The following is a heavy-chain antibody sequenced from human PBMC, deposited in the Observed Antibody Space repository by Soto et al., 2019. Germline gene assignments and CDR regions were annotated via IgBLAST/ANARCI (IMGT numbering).Heavy chain of an antibody. CDR3: ARGAVDFTLGDYYYYYMNV. V-gene: IGHV3-66*01. J-gene: IGHJ6*03. CDR1: GFTVSSSY. CDR2: ICSSGST. Sequence: PGGSLRLSCAASGFTVSSSYMSWVRQAPGKGLEWASIICSSGSTYYADSVKGRFTISRDNAKNTLYLQMNSLRAEDTAVYYCARGAVDFTLGDYYYYYMNVWGKGTTVTVSS. D-gene: IGHD3-3*01.